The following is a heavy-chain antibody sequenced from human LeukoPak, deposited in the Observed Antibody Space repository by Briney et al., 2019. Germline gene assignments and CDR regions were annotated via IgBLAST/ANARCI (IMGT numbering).Heavy chain of an antibody. CDR3: AKVQGWFNAAFHI. J-gene: IGHJ3*02. D-gene: IGHD6-19*01. V-gene: IGHV3-23*01. CDR2: ISDSGDST. CDR1: GFTFSSYG. Sequence: GGSLRLSCAASGFTFSSYGMHWVRQAPGKGLEWVSGISDSGDSTYYADSVKGRFTISRDISKNTLFLQMNSLRAEDTAVYYCAKVQGWFNAAFHIGGQGTMVTVSS.